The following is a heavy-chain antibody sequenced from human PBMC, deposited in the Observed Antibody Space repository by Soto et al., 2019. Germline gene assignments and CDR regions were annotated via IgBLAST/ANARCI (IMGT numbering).Heavy chain of an antibody. Sequence: QVQLQESGPGLVKPSQTLSLTCTVSGGSISRGGYSWSWIRQHPGKGLEWIGYIYNSGSTYYNPSLNSRVTISVDTSKNQCSLKLSSVTAAYPAAYYWARGVGVWGQGTTVTVSS. CDR3: ARGVGV. V-gene: IGHV4-31*03. J-gene: IGHJ6*02. CDR2: IYNSGST. D-gene: IGHD3-10*01. CDR1: GGSISRGGYS.